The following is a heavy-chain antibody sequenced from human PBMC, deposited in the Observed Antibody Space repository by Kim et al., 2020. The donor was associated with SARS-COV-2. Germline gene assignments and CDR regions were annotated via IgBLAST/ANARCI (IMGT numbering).Heavy chain of an antibody. D-gene: IGHD2-21*01. Sequence: GGSLRHSCAASGFTFSDYYMSWIRQAPGKGLEWVSYISSSGSTIYYADSVKGRFTISRDNAKNSLYLQMNSLRAEDTAVYYCAREMAITVAAFDIWGQGTMVTVSS. CDR3: AREMAITVAAFDI. CDR1: GFTFSDYY. J-gene: IGHJ3*02. CDR2: ISSSGSTI. V-gene: IGHV3-11*01.